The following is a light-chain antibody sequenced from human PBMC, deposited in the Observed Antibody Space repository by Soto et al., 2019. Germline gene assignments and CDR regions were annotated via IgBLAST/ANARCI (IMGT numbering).Light chain of an antibody. J-gene: IGLJ1*01. Sequence: QSALAQPASVSGSPGQSITISCTGTSSDVGRYDYVSWFQQHPGKTPKLLIYDVSNWPSGASDRFSGSKSGNTASLTISGLAPDDEADYSCSSFTTSSTFVFGTGTKLTVL. CDR3: SSFTTSSTFV. CDR1: SSDVGRYDY. V-gene: IGLV2-14*01. CDR2: DVS.